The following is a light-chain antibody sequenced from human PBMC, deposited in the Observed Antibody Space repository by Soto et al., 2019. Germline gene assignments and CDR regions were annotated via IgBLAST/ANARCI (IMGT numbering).Light chain of an antibody. CDR1: QSLLHSNGYNY. Sequence: DIVMTQSPLSLPVTPGEPASISCRSSQSLLHSNGYNYLDWYLQKPGQSPQLLIYFGSNRASGVPDRFSGSGSGTDFTLKSSRVEAEDVGVYYCMQALQTSFTFGPGTKVDIK. V-gene: IGKV2-28*01. CDR2: FGS. CDR3: MQALQTSFT. J-gene: IGKJ3*01.